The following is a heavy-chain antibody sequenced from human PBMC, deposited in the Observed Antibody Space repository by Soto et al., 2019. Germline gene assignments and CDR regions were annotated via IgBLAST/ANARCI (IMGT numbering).Heavy chain of an antibody. CDR3: ARGLWLGPADLKTYYDILTGYRFPYPGHRLPEMYV. D-gene: IGHD3-9*01. CDR2: MNPNSGNT. Sequence: GASVKVSCKASGYTFTSYDINWVRQATGQGLEWMGWMNPNSGNTGYAQKFQGRVTMTRNTSISTAYMELSSLRSEDTAVYYCARGLWLGPADLKTYYDILTGYRFPYPGHRLPEMYVWGKGTTVPVSA. J-gene: IGHJ6*04. V-gene: IGHV1-8*01. CDR1: GYTFTSYD.